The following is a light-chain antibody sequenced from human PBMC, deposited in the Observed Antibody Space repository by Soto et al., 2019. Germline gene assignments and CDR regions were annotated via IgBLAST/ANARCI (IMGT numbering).Light chain of an antibody. J-gene: IGLJ1*01. V-gene: IGLV2-8*01. CDR1: SSDVGGYDF. CDR2: EVI. Sequence: QSVLTQPPSASGSPGQSVTISCTGTSSDVGGYDFVSWYQQHPGKAPKLIIYEVIRRPSGVPDLFSASKSGNTASLTVSGLQAEDEADYYCSSYAGSDNLAYVFGTGTKLTVL. CDR3: SSYAGSDNLAYV.